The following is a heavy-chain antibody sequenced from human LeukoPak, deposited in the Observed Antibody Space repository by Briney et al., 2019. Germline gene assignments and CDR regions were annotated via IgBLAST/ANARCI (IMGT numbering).Heavy chain of an antibody. J-gene: IGHJ4*02. CDR3: ARDHSFAGTTPDY. Sequence: PGGSLRLSCAASGFTFSSYGMHWVRQAPGKGLEWVAVIWYDGSNKYYADSVKGRSTISRDNSKNTLYLQMNSLRAEDTAVYYCARDHSFAGTTPDYWGQGTLVTVSS. D-gene: IGHD1-7*01. V-gene: IGHV3-33*01. CDR2: IWYDGSNK. CDR1: GFTFSSYG.